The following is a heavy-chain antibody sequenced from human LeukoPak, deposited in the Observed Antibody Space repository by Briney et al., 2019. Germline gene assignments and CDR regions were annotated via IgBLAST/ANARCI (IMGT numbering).Heavy chain of an antibody. V-gene: IGHV4-39*01. CDR1: GGSISSSSYY. J-gene: IGHJ6*03. CDR3: ARHSSGYYYHYYYYMDV. Sequence: SETLSLTCTVSGGSISSSSYYWCWIRQPPGKGLEWIGSIYYSGSTYYNPSLKSRVTISVDTSKNQFSLKLSSVTAADTAVYYCARHSSGYYYHYYYYMDVWGKGTTVTVSS. D-gene: IGHD3-22*01. CDR2: IYYSGST.